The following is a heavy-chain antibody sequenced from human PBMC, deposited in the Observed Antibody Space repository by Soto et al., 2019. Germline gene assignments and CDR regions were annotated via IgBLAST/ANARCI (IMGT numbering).Heavy chain of an antibody. CDR1: GFTFSSYA. Sequence: GGSLRLSCAASGFTFSSYAMSWVRQAPGKGLEWVSAISGSGGSTYYADSVKGRFTISRDNSKNTLCLQMNSLRAEDTAVYYCAKDFNFVQGSIFDYWGQGTLVTVSS. V-gene: IGHV3-23*01. CDR3: AKDFNFVQGSIFDY. D-gene: IGHD1-26*01. CDR2: ISGSGGST. J-gene: IGHJ4*02.